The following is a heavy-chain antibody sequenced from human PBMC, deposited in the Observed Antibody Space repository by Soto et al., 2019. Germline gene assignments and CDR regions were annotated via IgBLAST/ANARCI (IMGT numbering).Heavy chain of an antibody. V-gene: IGHV3-23*01. Sequence: EVQLLESGGGLVQPGGSLRLSCAASGFTFSSYAMSWVRQAPGKGLEWVSAISGSGGGTYDADSVKGRCTISRDNTKNTLYMQMNRRSAEDTAVYYCAKLLAASGRRPTDYWGQGTLVTVSS. CDR2: ISGSGGGT. CDR3: AKLLAASGRRPTDY. CDR1: GFTFSSYA. D-gene: IGHD6-13*01. J-gene: IGHJ4*02.